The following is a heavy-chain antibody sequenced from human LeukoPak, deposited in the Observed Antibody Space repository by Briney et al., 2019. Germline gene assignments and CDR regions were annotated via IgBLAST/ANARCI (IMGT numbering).Heavy chain of an antibody. D-gene: IGHD5/OR15-5a*01. J-gene: IGHJ4*02. CDR2: IIPLFDIT. V-gene: IGHV1-69*04. Sequence: SVEVSCKASGGTFSSYAINWVRQAPGQGLEWMGRIIPLFDITNYAQKFQGRVTITADKSTSTAYMELSSLRSEDTALYYCAGADGSSYSLDETFDYWGQGTLVTVSS. CDR3: AGADGSSYSLDETFDY. CDR1: GGTFSSYA.